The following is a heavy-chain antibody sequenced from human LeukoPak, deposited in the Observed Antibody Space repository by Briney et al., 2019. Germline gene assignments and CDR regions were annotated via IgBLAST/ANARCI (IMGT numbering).Heavy chain of an antibody. V-gene: IGHV4-59*12. CDR2: IYYSGST. CDR1: GGSMSTYY. CDR3: ARDGISYYYDSSGYYPYYYYYYMDV. D-gene: IGHD3-22*01. Sequence: PSETLSLTCTVSGGSMSTYYWSWFRQPPGKGLEWIGYIYYSGSTNYNPSLKSRVTMSVDTSKNQFSLKLSSVTAADTAVYYCARDGISYYYDSSGYYPYYYYYYMDVWGKGTTVTISS. J-gene: IGHJ6*03.